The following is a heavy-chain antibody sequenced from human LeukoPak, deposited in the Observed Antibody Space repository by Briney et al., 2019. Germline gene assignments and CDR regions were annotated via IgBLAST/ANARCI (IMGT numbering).Heavy chain of an antibody. CDR2: IYTSGST. J-gene: IGHJ3*02. Sequence: SQTLSLTCTVSGGSISSGSYYWSWIRQPAGKGLEWIGRIYTSGSTNYNPSLKSRVTISVDTSKNQFSLKLGSVTAADTAVYYCARDLGFTYYDFWSGYFMGDAFDIWGQGTMVTVSS. V-gene: IGHV4-61*02. CDR3: ARDLGFTYYDFWSGYFMGDAFDI. CDR1: GGSISSGSYY. D-gene: IGHD3-3*01.